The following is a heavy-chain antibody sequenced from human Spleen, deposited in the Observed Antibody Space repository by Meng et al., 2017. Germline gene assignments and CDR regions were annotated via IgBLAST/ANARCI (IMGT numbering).Heavy chain of an antibody. J-gene: IGHJ4*02. D-gene: IGHD3-22*01. CDR1: GGSVSSGSYY. CDR2: IYYTGST. CDR3: ARDPTYYYDSSGYPNYFDY. Sequence: SETLSLTCTVSGGSVSSGSYYWSWIRQPPGKGLEWIGYIYYTGSTNHNPALKSRVTISVDMSNNQFSLKLSSVTAADTAVYYCARDPTYYYDSSGYPNYFDYWGQGTLVTVSS. V-gene: IGHV4-61*01.